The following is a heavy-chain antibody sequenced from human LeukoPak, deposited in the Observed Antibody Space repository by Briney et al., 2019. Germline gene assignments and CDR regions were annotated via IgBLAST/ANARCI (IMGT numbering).Heavy chain of an antibody. V-gene: IGHV3-23*01. J-gene: IGHJ4*02. CDR2: ISGSGGST. CDR1: GSTFSSYA. CDR3: AKDCGFHYSSGYWVY. Sequence: GGSLRLSCAASGSTFSSYAMSWVRQAPGKGLEWVSAISGSGGSTYYADSVKGRFTISRDNSKNTLYLQMNSLRAEDTAVYYCAKDCGFHYSSGYWVYWGQGTLVTVSS. D-gene: IGHD3-22*01.